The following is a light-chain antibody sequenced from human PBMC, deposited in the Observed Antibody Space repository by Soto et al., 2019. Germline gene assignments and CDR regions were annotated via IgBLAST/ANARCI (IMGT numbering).Light chain of an antibody. J-gene: IGLJ2*01. CDR2: EVS. Sequence: QSVLTQPASVSGSPGQSITISCTGTSSDVGGYNYVSWYQQHPGKAPKLMIYEVSKWPSGVSNRFSGSKSGNTASLTISGLQAEDEADYYCSSYTSSSTRVFGGGTKLTVL. V-gene: IGLV2-14*01. CDR3: SSYTSSSTRV. CDR1: SSDVGGYNY.